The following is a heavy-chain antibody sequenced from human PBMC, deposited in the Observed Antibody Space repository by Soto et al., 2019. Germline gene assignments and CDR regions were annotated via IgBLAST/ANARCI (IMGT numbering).Heavy chain of an antibody. CDR2: IDPSDSYT. CDR3: ARHTSRRGLDYYYCGMDV. D-gene: IGHD2-2*02. Sequence: GESLKISCKGSGYSFTSYWISWVRQMPGKGLEWMGRIDPSDSYTNYSPSFQGHVTISADKSISTAYLQWSSLKASDTAMYYCARHTSRRGLDYYYCGMDVWGQGTTVTVYS. V-gene: IGHV5-10-1*01. J-gene: IGHJ6*02. CDR1: GYSFTSYW.